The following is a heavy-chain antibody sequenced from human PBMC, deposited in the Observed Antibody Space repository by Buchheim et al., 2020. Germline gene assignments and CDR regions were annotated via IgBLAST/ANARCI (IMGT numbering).Heavy chain of an antibody. J-gene: IGHJ5*02. CDR2: IYYSGSP. CDR3: ARASMITFGGVIVNGWFDP. V-gene: IGHV4-59*01. D-gene: IGHD3-16*02. CDR1: GGSISSYY. Sequence: QVQLQESGPGLVKPSETLSLTCTVSGGSISSYYWSWIRQPPGKGLEWIGYIYYSGSPNYNPSLKSRVTISVDTSKNQFSLKLSSVTAADTAVYYCARASMITFGGVIVNGWFDPWGQGTL.